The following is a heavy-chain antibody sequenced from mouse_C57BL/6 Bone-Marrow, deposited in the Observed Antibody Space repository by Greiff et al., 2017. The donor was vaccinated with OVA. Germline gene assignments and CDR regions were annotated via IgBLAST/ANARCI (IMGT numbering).Heavy chain of an antibody. CDR2: IRNKANGYTT. V-gene: IGHV7-3*01. CDR1: GFTFTDYY. CDR3: ARSLSGKSY. Sequence: EVKLVESGGGLVQPGGSLSLSCAASGFTFTDYYMSWVRQPPGKALEWLGFIRNKANGYTTEYSASVKGRFTISRDNSQSILYLQMNALRAEDSATYYCARSLSGKSYWGQGTTLTVSS. J-gene: IGHJ2*01. D-gene: IGHD6-1*01.